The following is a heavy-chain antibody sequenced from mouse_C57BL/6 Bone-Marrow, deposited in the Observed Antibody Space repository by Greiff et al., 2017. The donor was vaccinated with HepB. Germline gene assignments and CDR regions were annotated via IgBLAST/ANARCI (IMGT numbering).Heavy chain of an antibody. Sequence: QVQLQQSGAELAKPGASVKLSCKASGYTFTSYWMHWVKQRPGQGLEWIGYINPSSGYTKYNQKFKDKATLTADKSSRTAYMQLSSLTYEDSAVYYCAVEGYWGQGTTLTVSS. CDR1: GYTFTSYW. J-gene: IGHJ2*01. CDR3: AVEGY. CDR2: INPSSGYT. V-gene: IGHV1-7*01.